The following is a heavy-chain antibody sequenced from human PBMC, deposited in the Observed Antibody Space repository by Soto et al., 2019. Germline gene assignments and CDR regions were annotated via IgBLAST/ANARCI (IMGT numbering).Heavy chain of an antibody. D-gene: IGHD2-2*01. V-gene: IGHV1-18*01. CDR3: ARGGGYCSSTSCPYYYYYMDV. Sequence: ASVKVSCKASGYTFTSYGISWVRQAPGQGLEWMGWISAYNGNTNYAQKLQGRVTMTTDTSTSTAYMELRGLRSDDTAVYYCARGGGYCSSTSCPYYYYYMDVWGKGTTVTVSS. J-gene: IGHJ6*03. CDR2: ISAYNGNT. CDR1: GYTFTSYG.